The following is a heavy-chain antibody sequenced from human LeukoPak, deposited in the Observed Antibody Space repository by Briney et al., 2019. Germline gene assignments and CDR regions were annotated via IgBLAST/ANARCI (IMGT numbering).Heavy chain of an antibody. CDR2: ISAYNGNT. Sequence: ASVKVSCKASGYTFTSYGISWVRQAPGQGLEWMGWISAYNGNTNYAQKLQGRVTMTTDTSTSTAYTELRSLRSDDTAVYYCARDGDGLRYFDWLLSPYYYYGMDVWGQGTTVTVSS. CDR3: ARDGDGLRYFDWLLSPYYYYGMDV. J-gene: IGHJ6*02. D-gene: IGHD3-9*01. CDR1: GYTFTSYG. V-gene: IGHV1-18*01.